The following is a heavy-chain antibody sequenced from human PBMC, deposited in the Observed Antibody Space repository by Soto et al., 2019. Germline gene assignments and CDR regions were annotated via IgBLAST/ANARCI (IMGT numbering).Heavy chain of an antibody. V-gene: IGHV3-74*01. Sequence: EVQLVESGGGLVQPGGSLRLSCAASGFTFSTYWMHWVRQAPGKGLVWVSRINSDGSSTTYADSVKDRFTISRDNAKNTLYLQMNSLRAEDSAVYYCARVAGVNGDYVNWFDPWGQGTLVTVSS. CDR2: INSDGSST. CDR1: GFTFSTYW. J-gene: IGHJ5*02. CDR3: ARVAGVNGDYVNWFDP. D-gene: IGHD4-17*01.